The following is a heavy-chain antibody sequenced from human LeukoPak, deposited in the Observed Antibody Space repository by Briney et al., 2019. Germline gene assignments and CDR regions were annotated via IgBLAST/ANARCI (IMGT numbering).Heavy chain of an antibody. J-gene: IGHJ4*02. CDR2: FDPEDGET. D-gene: IGHD3-10*01. Sequence: GASVKVSRKVSGYTLTELSMHWVRQAPGKGLEWMGGFDPEDGETIYAQKFQGRVTMTEDTSTDTAYMELSSLRSEDTAVYYCATDLNTMVRGVIIPPPYWGQGTLVTVSS. CDR3: ATDLNTMVRGVIIPPPY. CDR1: GYTLTELS. V-gene: IGHV1-24*01.